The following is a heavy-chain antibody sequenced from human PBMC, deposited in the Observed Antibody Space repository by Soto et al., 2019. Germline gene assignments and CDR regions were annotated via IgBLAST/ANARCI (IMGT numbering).Heavy chain of an antibody. CDR3: ARDLGGWPDY. CDR1: GYTFTSYA. J-gene: IGHJ4*02. D-gene: IGHD2-15*01. Sequence: ASVKVSCKASGYTFTSYAMHWVRQAPGQRLEWMGWINAGNGSTKYSQKFQGRVTITRDTSASTAYMELSSLRSEDTAVYYCARDLGGWPDYWGQGTLVTV. CDR2: INAGNGST. V-gene: IGHV1-3*01.